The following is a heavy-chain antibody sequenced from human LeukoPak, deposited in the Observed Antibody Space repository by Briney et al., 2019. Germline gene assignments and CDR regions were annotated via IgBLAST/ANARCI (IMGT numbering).Heavy chain of an antibody. V-gene: IGHV4-59*13. CDR3: ARMSSSGDFDY. CDR1: GGSISSYY. J-gene: IGHJ4*02. D-gene: IGHD6-13*01. Sequence: SETLSLTCTVSGGSISSYYWSWIRQPPGKGLEWIGYIYYSGSTNYNPSLKSRVTISVDTSKNQFSLKLSSVTAADTAVYYCARMSSSGDFDYWRQGTLVTVSS. CDR2: IYYSGST.